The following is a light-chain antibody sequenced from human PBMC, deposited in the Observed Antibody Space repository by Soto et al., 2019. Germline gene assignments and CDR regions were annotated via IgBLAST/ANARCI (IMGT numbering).Light chain of an antibody. CDR2: DAS. J-gene: IGKJ1*01. CDR1: QSIGRW. CDR3: QQYNSYSEWT. V-gene: IGKV1-5*01. Sequence: DIQMTQSPSTLSATVGDTVIVTCRASQSIGRWLAWYQQKPGKAPKLLIFDASTLENGVPARFSGSRSGPEFSLTISSLQPDDFATYYCQQYNSYSEWTFGQGTKVDIK.